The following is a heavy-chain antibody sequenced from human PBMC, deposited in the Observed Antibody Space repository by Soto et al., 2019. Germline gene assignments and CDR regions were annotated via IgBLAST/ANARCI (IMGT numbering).Heavy chain of an antibody. V-gene: IGHV3-53*01. D-gene: IGHD3-22*01. Sequence: GGSLTLSCAASGFTVSSNYMSWVRQAPGKGLEWVSVIYSGGSTYYADSVKGRFTISRDNSKNTLYLQMNSLRAEDTAVYYCATQGGGYYYDSSGPNQYYYYGLDVWGQGTTGTVSS. CDR3: ATQGGGYYYDSSGPNQYYYYGLDV. CDR2: IYSGGST. CDR1: GFTVSSNY. J-gene: IGHJ6*02.